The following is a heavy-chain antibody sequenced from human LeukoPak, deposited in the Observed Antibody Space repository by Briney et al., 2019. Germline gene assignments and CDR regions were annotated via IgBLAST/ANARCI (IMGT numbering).Heavy chain of an antibody. Sequence: PSETLSLTCTVSGGSISSSSYYWGWIRQPPGKGLEWIGSIYYSGSTYYNSSLKSRVTISVDTSKNQFSLKLSSVTAADTAVYYCARDRVLRDYMDVWGKGTTVTVSS. J-gene: IGHJ6*03. CDR3: ARDRVLRDYMDV. CDR2: IYYSGST. CDR1: GGSISSSSYY. D-gene: IGHD3-10*01. V-gene: IGHV4-39*07.